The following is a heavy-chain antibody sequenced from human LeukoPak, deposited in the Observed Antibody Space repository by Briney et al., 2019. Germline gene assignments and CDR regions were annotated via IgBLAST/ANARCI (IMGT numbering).Heavy chain of an antibody. CDR3: AKPPPDSSSWLFDY. Sequence: PGGSLRLSCAASGFTFTTYVMSWVCQAPGKGLEWVSTISADGGSTYYTDSVKGRFTISRDNSRNTLYLQMNSLRAEDTAVYYCAKPPPDSSSWLFDYWGQGTLVTVSS. CDR2: ISADGGST. D-gene: IGHD6-13*01. V-gene: IGHV3-23*01. J-gene: IGHJ4*02. CDR1: GFTFTTYV.